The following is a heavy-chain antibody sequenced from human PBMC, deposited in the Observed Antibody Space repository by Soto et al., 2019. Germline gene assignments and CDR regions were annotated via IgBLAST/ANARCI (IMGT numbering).Heavy chain of an antibody. D-gene: IGHD5-12*01. V-gene: IGHV4-31*03. CDR1: GGSISSGGYY. CDR3: ARGFLGATITI. J-gene: IGHJ4*02. CDR2: VYYSGST. Sequence: QVQLQESGPGLVKPSQTLSLTCTVSGGSISSGGYYWSWIRQHRGKGLEWIGYVYYSGSTYYNPSLKSRVTISVNTSKNQFSLELSSVTAADTAVYYCARGFLGATITIWGQGTLVTVSS.